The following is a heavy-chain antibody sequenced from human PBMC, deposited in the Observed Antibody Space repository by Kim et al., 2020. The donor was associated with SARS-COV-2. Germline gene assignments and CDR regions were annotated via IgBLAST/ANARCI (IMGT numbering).Heavy chain of an antibody. Sequence: GGSLRLSCTASGFIFSSYAMSWVRQAPGKGLEWVSVISANGGSTYFADSVKGRFTISRDNSKNTVYLQMSSLRGEDTAVYYCAKDRNYFGSWTSNWFYP. J-gene: IGHJ5*02. V-gene: IGHV3-23*01. CDR2: ISANGGST. D-gene: IGHD3-10*01. CDR3: AKDRNYFGSWTSNWFYP. CDR1: GFIFSSYA.